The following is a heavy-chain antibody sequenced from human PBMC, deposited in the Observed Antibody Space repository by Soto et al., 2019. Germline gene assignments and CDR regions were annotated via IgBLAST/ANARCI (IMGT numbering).Heavy chain of an antibody. CDR3: AIGVICGGLGY. CDR1: GYTFTTYT. D-gene: IGHD2-21*01. J-gene: IGHJ4*02. Sequence: ASVKVSCKASGYTFTTYTMHWVLQAPGERLEWLGWINTGNGIPRYSQKFQGRVTFTMDISASTAYMELSSLESEDTAVYYCAIGVICGGLGYWGQGTLVTVSS. V-gene: IGHV1-3*04. CDR2: INTGNGIP.